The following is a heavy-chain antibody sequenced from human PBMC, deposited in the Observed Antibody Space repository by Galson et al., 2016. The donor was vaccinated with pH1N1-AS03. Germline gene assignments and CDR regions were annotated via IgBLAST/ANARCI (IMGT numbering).Heavy chain of an antibody. J-gene: IGHJ5*02. V-gene: IGHV3-11*03. CDR2: ISAGSTYR. CDR3: ERHMSWRKRYYNGAGDNCFDP. D-gene: IGHD3-10*01. CDR1: GFRLSDYY. Sequence: SLRLSCAASGFRLSDYYMSWIRQAPGKGPEWISHISAGSTYRNYADSVKGRFTISRDNAKNSLFLEMNSLRGEDTALYYCERHMSWRKRYYNGAGDNCFDPWGQGTPVTVSS.